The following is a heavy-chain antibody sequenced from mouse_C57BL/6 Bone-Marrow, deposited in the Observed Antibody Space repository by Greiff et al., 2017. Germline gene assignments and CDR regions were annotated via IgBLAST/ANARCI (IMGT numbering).Heavy chain of an antibody. Sequence: QVQLQQSGAELARPGASVKLSCKASGYTFTSYGISWVKQRTGQGLEWIGEIYPRSGNTYYNEKFKGKATLTADKSSSTAYMELRSLTSEDAAVYFCARATIMVTMGRFAYWGQGTLVTVSA. D-gene: IGHD2-3*01. CDR1: GYTFTSYG. V-gene: IGHV1-81*01. CDR3: ARATIMVTMGRFAY. J-gene: IGHJ3*01. CDR2: IYPRSGNT.